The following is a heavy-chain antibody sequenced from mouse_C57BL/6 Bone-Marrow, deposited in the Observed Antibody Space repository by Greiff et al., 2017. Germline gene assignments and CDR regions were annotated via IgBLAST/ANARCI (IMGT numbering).Heavy chain of an antibody. Sequence: EVKLMESGEGLVKPGGSLKLSCAASGFTFSSYAMSWVRQTPEKRLEWVAYISSGGDYIYYADTVKGRFTISRDNARNTLYLQMSRLKSEDTAMYYCTRDHHGSSYDYAMDYWGQGTSVTVSS. D-gene: IGHD1-1*01. CDR3: TRDHHGSSYDYAMDY. CDR2: ISSGGDYI. V-gene: IGHV5-9-1*02. J-gene: IGHJ4*01. CDR1: GFTFSSYA.